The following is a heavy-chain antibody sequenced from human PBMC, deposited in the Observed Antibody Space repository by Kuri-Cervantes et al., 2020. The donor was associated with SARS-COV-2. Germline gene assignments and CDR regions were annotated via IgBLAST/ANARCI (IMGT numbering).Heavy chain of an antibody. D-gene: IGHD2-8*02. CDR2: IIPIFGTA. J-gene: IGHJ6*03. CDR3: AREWCGDYYYYMDA. Sequence: SVKVSCKASRGTFSSYTISWVRQAPGQGLEWMGVIIPIFGTANYAQKFQGRVTITADKSTSTAYMELSSLRSEDTAVYYCAREWCGDYYYYMDAWGKGTTVTVSS. V-gene: IGHV1-69*06. CDR1: RGTFSSYT.